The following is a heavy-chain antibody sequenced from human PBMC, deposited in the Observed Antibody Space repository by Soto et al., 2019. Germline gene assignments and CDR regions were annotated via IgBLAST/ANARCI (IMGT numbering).Heavy chain of an antibody. D-gene: IGHD6-19*01. V-gene: IGHV1-18*01. Sequence: ASVKVSCKASGYTFTSSGISWVRQAPGQGLEWMGWISAYNGNTNYAQKLQGRVTMTTDTSTSTAYMELRSLRSDDTAVYYCARDLHSSGWTRFDYWGQGTLVTVSS. J-gene: IGHJ4*02. CDR2: ISAYNGNT. CDR3: ARDLHSSGWTRFDY. CDR1: GYTFTSSG.